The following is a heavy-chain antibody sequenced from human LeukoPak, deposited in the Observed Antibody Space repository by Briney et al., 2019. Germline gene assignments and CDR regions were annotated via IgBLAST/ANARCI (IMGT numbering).Heavy chain of an antibody. J-gene: IGHJ3*02. CDR3: ARKTYDSTGPTPHPDVFDI. Sequence: SGTLSLTCAVSGASISSSNWWSWVRQPPGKGLEWIGEIYHSGSTNFNPSLKSRVTISVDKPKSQFSLKLTSVTAADTAVYYCARKTYDSTGPTPHPDVFDIWGQGTMVTVSS. CDR2: IYHSGST. D-gene: IGHD3-22*01. CDR1: GASISSSNW. V-gene: IGHV4-4*02.